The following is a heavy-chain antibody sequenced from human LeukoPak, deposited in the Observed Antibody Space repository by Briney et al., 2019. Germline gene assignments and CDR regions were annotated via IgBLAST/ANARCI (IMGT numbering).Heavy chain of an antibody. Sequence: ASVKVSCKASGYTFTGYYMHWVRQAPGQRLEWMGWINPNSGGTNYAQKFQGRVTMTRDTSISTAYMELSRLRSDDTAVYYCAREGTDYYDSSGCLDYWGQGTLVTVSS. CDR2: INPNSGGT. CDR1: GYTFTGYY. CDR3: AREGTDYYDSSGCLDY. D-gene: IGHD3-22*01. V-gene: IGHV1-2*02. J-gene: IGHJ4*02.